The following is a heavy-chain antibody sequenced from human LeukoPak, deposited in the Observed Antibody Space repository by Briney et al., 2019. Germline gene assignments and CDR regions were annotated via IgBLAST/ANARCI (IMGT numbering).Heavy chain of an antibody. D-gene: IGHD2-15*01. CDR1: GFTFSSYA. CDR3: ARVVYYYYYMDV. Sequence: PGGSLRLSCAASGFTFSSYAMHWVRQAPGKGLEWVSSISSSSSYIYYADSVKGRFTISRDNAKNSQYLQMNSLRAEDTAVYYCARVVYYYYYMDVWGKGTTVTVSS. J-gene: IGHJ6*03. V-gene: IGHV3-21*01. CDR2: ISSSSSYI.